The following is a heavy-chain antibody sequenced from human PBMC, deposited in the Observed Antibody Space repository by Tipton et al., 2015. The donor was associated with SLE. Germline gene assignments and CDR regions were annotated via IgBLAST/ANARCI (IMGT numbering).Heavy chain of an antibody. CDR3: ARHYTTGWDLGY. Sequence: TLSLTCIVSGGSIGSTNYYWAWVRQPPGKGLEWIGNVNYGGNTYYNPSLKSRVTISVDTSKNQFSLRLTSITAADTSFYYCARHYTTGWDLGYWGQGTLVTVS. CDR1: GGSIGSTNYY. CDR2: VNYGGNT. D-gene: IGHD2/OR15-2a*01. V-gene: IGHV4-39*01. J-gene: IGHJ4*02.